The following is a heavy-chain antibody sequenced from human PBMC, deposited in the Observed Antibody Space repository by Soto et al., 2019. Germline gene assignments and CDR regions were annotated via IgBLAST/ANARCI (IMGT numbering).Heavy chain of an antibody. CDR3: AHLTYYYDSCGGVDAFDI. CDR1: GFSLSTSGVG. V-gene: IGHV2-5*02. Sequence: QITLKESGPTLVKPTQTLTLTCTFSGFSLSTSGVGVGWIRQPPGKALEWLALIYWDDDKRYSPSLKSRLTITKDTSKNQVVLTMTNMDPVDTATYYCAHLTYYYDSCGGVDAFDIWGQGTMVTVSS. J-gene: IGHJ3*02. CDR2: IYWDDDK. D-gene: IGHD3-22*01.